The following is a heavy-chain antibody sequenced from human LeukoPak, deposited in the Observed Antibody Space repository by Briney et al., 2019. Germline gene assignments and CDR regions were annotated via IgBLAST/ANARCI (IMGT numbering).Heavy chain of an antibody. CDR2: INHSGST. CDR3: ARLRFLEWLSPALDY. CDR1: GGSFSGYY. V-gene: IGHV4-34*01. D-gene: IGHD3-3*01. Sequence: SETLSLTCAVYGGSFSGYYWSWLRQPTGKGVEWIGEINHSGSTNYNPSLKSRVTISVDTSKNQFSLKLSSVTGADTAVYYCARLRFLEWLSPALDYWGQGTLVTVSS. J-gene: IGHJ4*02.